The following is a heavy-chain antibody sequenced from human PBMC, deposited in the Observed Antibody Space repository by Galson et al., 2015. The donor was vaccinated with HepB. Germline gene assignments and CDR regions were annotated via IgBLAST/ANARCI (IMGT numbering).Heavy chain of an antibody. Sequence: SLRLSCAASGFTFSSYAMSWVRQAPGKGLEWVSAISGSGGSTYYADSVKGRFTISRDNSKNTLYLQMNSLRAEDTAVYYCAKIGSSSWYFDYWGQGTLVTVSS. CDR2: ISGSGGST. CDR3: AKIGSSSWYFDY. D-gene: IGHD6-13*01. J-gene: IGHJ4*02. CDR1: GFTFSSYA. V-gene: IGHV3-23*01.